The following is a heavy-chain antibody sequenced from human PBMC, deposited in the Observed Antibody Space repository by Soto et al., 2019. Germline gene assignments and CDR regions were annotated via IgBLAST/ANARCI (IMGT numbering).Heavy chain of an antibody. CDR1: GFTFSSYG. V-gene: IGHV3-33*01. J-gene: IGHJ1*01. CDR3: ARGRRWTTVTTSAEYFQH. CDR2: IWYDGSNK. Sequence: QVQLVESGGGVVQPRRSLRLSCAASGFTFSSYGMHWVRQAPGKGLEWVAVIWYDGSNKYYADSVKGRFTISRDNSKNTLYLQMNSLRAEDTAVYYCARGRRWTTVTTSAEYFQHWGQGTLVTVSS. D-gene: IGHD4-17*01.